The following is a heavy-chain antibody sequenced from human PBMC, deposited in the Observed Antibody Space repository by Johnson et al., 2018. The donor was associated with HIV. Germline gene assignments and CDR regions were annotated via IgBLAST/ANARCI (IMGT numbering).Heavy chain of an antibody. CDR2: ISYDGSNK. D-gene: IGHD7-27*01. CDR3: AKDRNWGASGGFDI. J-gene: IGHJ3*02. V-gene: IGHV3-30*04. Sequence: QVQLVESGGGVVQPGRSLRLSCAASGFTFSSYAIHWVRQAPGKGLEWVAVISYDGSNKYYADSVKGRFTISRDNSNNTLYLQMNSLRADDTAVYYCAKDRNWGASGGFDIWGQGTMLTVSS. CDR1: GFTFSSYA.